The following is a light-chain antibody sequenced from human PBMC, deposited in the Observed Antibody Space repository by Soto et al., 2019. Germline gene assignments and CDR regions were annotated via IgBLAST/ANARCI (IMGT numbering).Light chain of an antibody. Sequence: EIVLTQSPGTLSLSPGERATLSCRASQSVGSSYLAWYQQKPGQAPRLLIYGASSRAIGIPDRFSGSGSGTDFTLTITRLEPEDFALDYCQQYGSSPAYTFGQGTKLEIK. CDR1: QSVGSSY. CDR2: GAS. CDR3: QQYGSSPAYT. V-gene: IGKV3-20*01. J-gene: IGKJ2*01.